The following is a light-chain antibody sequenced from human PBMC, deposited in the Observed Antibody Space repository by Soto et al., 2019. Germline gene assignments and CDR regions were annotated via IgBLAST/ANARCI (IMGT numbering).Light chain of an antibody. V-gene: IGLV4-69*01. J-gene: IGLJ3*02. CDR1: SGHSSYA. Sequence: QLVLTQSPSASASLGASVKLTCTLSSGHSSYAIAWHQQQPEKGPRYLMKLNSDDTHTKGDGIPDRFSGSSSGAERYLTISSLQSEDEADYYCQTWGTGPWVFGGGTKVTVL. CDR3: QTWGTGPWV. CDR2: LNSDDTH.